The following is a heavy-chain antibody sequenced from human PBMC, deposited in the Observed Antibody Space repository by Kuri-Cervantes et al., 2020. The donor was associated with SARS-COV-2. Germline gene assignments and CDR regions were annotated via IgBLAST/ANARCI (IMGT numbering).Heavy chain of an antibody. D-gene: IGHD3-16*02. J-gene: IGHJ6*03. CDR3: ARGDYVWGSYRYYMDV. Sequence: ASVKVSCKVSGYTLTELSMHWVRQAPGKGLEWMGGFDPEDGETIYAQKFQGRVTMTEDTSTDTAYMELSRLRSDDTAVYYCARGDYVWGSYRYYMDVWGEGTTVTVSS. CDR1: GYTLTELS. CDR2: FDPEDGET. V-gene: IGHV1-24*01.